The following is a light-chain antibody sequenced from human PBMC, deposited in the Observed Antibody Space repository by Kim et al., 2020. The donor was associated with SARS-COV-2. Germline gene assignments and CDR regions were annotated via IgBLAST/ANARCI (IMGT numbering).Light chain of an antibody. CDR2: QDS. CDR3: QAWDSSTAWV. V-gene: IGLV3-1*01. Sequence: VSPGQTASITCAGDKLGDKYACWYQEKPGQSPVLVIYQDSKRPSGIPERFSGSNSGNTATLTISGTQAMDEADYYCQAWDSSTAWVFGGGTQLTVL. CDR1: KLGDKY. J-gene: IGLJ3*02.